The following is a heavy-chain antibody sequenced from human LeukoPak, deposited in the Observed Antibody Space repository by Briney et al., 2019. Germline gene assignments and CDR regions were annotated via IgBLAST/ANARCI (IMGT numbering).Heavy chain of an antibody. D-gene: IGHD6-13*01. CDR3: ARDSSLYSSSWYDYYYGMDV. CDR2: ISSSSSYI. CDR1: GFTFSSYS. J-gene: IGHJ6*02. V-gene: IGHV3-21*01. Sequence: GGSLRLSCAASGFTFSSYSMNWVRQAPGKGLEWVSSISSSSSYIYYADSVKGRFTISRDNAKNSLYLQMNSLRAEDTAVYYCARDSSLYSSSWYDYYYGMDVWGQGTTVTDSS.